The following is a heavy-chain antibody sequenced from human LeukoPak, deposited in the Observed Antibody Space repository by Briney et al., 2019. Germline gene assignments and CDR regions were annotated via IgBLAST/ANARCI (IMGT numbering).Heavy chain of an antibody. CDR2: ISGSGGST. D-gene: IGHD3-22*01. V-gene: IGHV3-23*01. Sequence: GGSLRLXCAASGFTCSSYAMSWVRQAPGKGLEWVSAISGSGGSTYYADSVKGRFTISRDNSKNTLYLQMNSLRAEDTAVYYCAKEGGYDSSGFDYWGQGTLVTVSS. CDR1: GFTCSSYA. CDR3: AKEGGYDSSGFDY. J-gene: IGHJ4*02.